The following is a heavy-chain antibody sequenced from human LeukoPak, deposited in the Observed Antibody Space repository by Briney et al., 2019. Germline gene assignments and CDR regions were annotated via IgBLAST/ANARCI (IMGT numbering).Heavy chain of an antibody. CDR2: IYYSGTT. Sequence: SETLCLTCTASGGSINSSGYYWGWIRQPPEKGMEWIGSIYYSGTTYYNPSLKSRVSISVDTSKNQFSLKLSSVTAADTAVYYCARGLRIAAAGRVFDIWGQGTMVTVSS. J-gene: IGHJ3*02. D-gene: IGHD6-13*01. CDR1: GGSINSSGYY. CDR3: ARGLRIAAAGRVFDI. V-gene: IGHV4-39*07.